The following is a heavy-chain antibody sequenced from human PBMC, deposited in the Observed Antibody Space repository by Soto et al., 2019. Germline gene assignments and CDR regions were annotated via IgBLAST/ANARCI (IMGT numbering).Heavy chain of an antibody. CDR2: IYYSGST. CDR3: ARSPAPYTSRWFDP. Sequence: PSETLSLTCIVSGGSISNGVYYWSWIRQHPGKGLEWIGYIYYSGSTYYNPSLKSRVSLSLDTSKNVFSLQLSSVTAADTAVYYCARSPAPYTSRWFDPWGQGTLVTVPS. CDR1: GGSISNGVYY. J-gene: IGHJ5*02. D-gene: IGHD6-13*01. V-gene: IGHV4-31*03.